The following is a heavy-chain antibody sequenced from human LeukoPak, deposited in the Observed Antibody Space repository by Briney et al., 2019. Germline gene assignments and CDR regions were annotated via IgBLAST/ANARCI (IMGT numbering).Heavy chain of an antibody. V-gene: IGHV3-33*01. Sequence: GGSLRLFCAASGLSFHIYAMHWARQAPGQGLEWVALIWHDGSHKFYSNSVRGQFTISRDNSKNTVYLQVNYRRRGDTAVYYCAREFFGSGIYPVFGGEGTLVSVSS. CDR1: GLSFHIYA. D-gene: IGHD3-10*01. J-gene: IGHJ4*02. CDR2: IWHDGSHK. CDR3: AREFFGSGIYPVF.